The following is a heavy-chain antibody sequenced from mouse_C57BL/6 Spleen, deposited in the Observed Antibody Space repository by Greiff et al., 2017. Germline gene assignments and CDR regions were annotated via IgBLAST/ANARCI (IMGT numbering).Heavy chain of an antibody. CDR1: GFTFSDYG. CDR3: ARREPTGNYFDY. D-gene: IGHD4-1*02. Sequence: DVKLVESGGGLVKPGGSLKLSCAASGFTFSDYGMHWVRQAPEKGLEWVAYISSGSSTIYYADTVKGRFTISRDNAKNTLFLQMTSLRSEDTAMYYCARREPTGNYFDYWGQGTTLTVSS. V-gene: IGHV5-17*01. CDR2: ISSGSSTI. J-gene: IGHJ2*01.